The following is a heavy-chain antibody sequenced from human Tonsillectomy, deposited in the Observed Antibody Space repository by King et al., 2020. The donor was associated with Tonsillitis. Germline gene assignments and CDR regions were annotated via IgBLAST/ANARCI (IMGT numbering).Heavy chain of an antibody. D-gene: IGHD3-9*01. V-gene: IGHV3-9*01. Sequence: QLVQSGGGLVQPGRSLRLSCAATGFTFDDYAMHWVRQAPGKGLEWVSGISWNSGSMGYADSVKGRFTISRDNAKNSLDLQMNSLRAEDTAFYYCTKSTFYDILTGRYYFDYWGQGTLVTVSS. CDR3: TKSTFYDILTGRYYFDY. CDR1: GFTFDDYA. CDR2: ISWNSGSM. J-gene: IGHJ4*02.